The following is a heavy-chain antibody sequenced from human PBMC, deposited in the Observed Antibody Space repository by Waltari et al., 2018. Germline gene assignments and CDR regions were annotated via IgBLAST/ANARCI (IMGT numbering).Heavy chain of an antibody. CDR1: GYSFTSYW. D-gene: IGHD1-26*01. J-gene: IGHJ4*02. Sequence: EVQLVQSGAEVKKPGESLKISCKGSGYSFTSYWIGWVRQMPGKGLEWMGIIYPGYSDTSYSPSFQGQVTISADKSISTAYLQWSSLKASDTAMYYCARVGASGTAVALFDYWGQGTLVTVSS. CDR2: IYPGYSDT. CDR3: ARVGASGTAVALFDY. V-gene: IGHV5-51*01.